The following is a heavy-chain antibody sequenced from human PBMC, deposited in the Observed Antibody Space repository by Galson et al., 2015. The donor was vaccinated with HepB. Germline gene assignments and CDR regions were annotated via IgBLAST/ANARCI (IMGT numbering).Heavy chain of an antibody. Sequence: SLRLSCAASGFTFSSYAMHWVRQAPGKGLEWVAVISYDGSNKYYADSVKGRFTISRDNSKHTLYLQMNSLRAEDTAVYYCARGGKLLTTVSAFDIWGQGTMVTVSS. CDR3: ARGGKLLTTVSAFDI. V-gene: IGHV3-30-3*01. CDR1: GFTFSSYA. CDR2: ISYDGSNK. J-gene: IGHJ3*02. D-gene: IGHD4-17*01.